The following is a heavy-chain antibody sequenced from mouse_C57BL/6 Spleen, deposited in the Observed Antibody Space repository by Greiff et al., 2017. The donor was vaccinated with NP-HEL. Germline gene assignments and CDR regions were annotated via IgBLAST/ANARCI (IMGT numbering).Heavy chain of an antibody. D-gene: IGHD1-1*01. CDR2: IDPEAGET. V-gene: IGHV14-2*01. CDR1: GFNIKDYY. J-gene: IGHJ1*03. CDR3: ARSDYYCSSDGYFDV. Sequence: EVQLQQSGAELVKPGASVKLSCTASGFNIKDYYMHWVKQRTEQGLEWIGRIDPEAGETKYAPKFQGKVTITADTSSNTAYLQLSSRTSEDTAVYYCARSDYYCSSDGYFDVWGTGNTVTVSS.